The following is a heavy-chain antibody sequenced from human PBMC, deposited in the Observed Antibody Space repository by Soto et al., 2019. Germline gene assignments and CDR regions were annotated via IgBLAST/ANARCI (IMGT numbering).Heavy chain of an antibody. Sequence: ASVKVSCKASGYTFTGYYMHWVRQAPGQGLEWMGWINPNSGGTNYAQKFQGWVTMTRDTSISTAYMELSRLRSDDTAVYYCARDRYYYDSSGSFEYGMDVWGQGTTVTVSS. CDR1: GYTFTGYY. V-gene: IGHV1-2*04. J-gene: IGHJ6*02. CDR2: INPNSGGT. D-gene: IGHD3-22*01. CDR3: ARDRYYYDSSGSFEYGMDV.